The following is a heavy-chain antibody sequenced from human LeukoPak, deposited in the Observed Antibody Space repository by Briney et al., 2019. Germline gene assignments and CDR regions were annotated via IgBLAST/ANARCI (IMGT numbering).Heavy chain of an antibody. D-gene: IGHD6-19*01. CDR2: IGYDGSNI. Sequence: GGSLRLSCAASGFIFSSSGMHWVRQAPGKGLEWLAVIGYDGSNIDYGDSVKGRFTISRDNSENTLYLQMNSLRVEDTAVYYCAKDLGSSRKYYYNYYMDVWGEGTTVTVPS. V-gene: IGHV3-33*06. J-gene: IGHJ6*03. CDR3: AKDLGSSRKYYYNYYMDV. CDR1: GFIFSSSG.